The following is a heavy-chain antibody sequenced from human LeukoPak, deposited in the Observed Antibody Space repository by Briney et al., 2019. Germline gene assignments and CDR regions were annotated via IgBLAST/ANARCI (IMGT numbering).Heavy chain of an antibody. CDR3: MSYAGRSDDY. V-gene: IGHV3-21*01. CDR1: GFAFRTYA. Sequence: GGSLRLSCAASGFAFRTYAMTWVRQAPARGLEWVAAISGRGDSTYYADSVKGRFTISRDNAKNSLHLQMNSLRAEDTAVYYCMSYAGRSDDYWGQGTLVTVSS. CDR2: ISGRGDST. D-gene: IGHD3-16*01. J-gene: IGHJ4*02.